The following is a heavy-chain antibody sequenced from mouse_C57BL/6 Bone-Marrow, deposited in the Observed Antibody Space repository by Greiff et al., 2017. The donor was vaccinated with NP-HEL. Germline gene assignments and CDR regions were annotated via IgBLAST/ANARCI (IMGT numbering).Heavy chain of an antibody. V-gene: IGHV5-16*01. Sequence: EVQRVESEGGLVQPGSSMKLSCTASGFTFSDYYMAWVRQVPEKGLEWVANINYDGSSTYYLDSLKSRFIISRDNAKNILYLQMSSLKSENTAMYYCAREYYYDYFYWGQGTLVTVSA. CDR2: INYDGSST. D-gene: IGHD2-4*01. CDR3: AREYYYDYFY. J-gene: IGHJ3*01. CDR1: GFTFSDYY.